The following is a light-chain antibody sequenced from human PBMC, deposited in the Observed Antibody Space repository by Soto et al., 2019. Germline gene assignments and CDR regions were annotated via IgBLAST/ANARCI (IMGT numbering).Light chain of an antibody. Sequence: QSALTQPASVSGSPGQSITISCTGTSSDVGGYNYVSWYQQHPGKAPKLMIYEVSNRPSGVSNRSSGSKSVNTASLTISGLQGEDEADYYCSSYTSSSTLVFGTGTKVSVL. CDR1: SSDVGGYNY. CDR2: EVS. J-gene: IGLJ1*01. V-gene: IGLV2-14*01. CDR3: SSYTSSSTLV.